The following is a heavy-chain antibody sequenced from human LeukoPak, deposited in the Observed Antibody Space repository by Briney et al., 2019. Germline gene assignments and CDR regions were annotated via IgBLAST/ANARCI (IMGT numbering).Heavy chain of an antibody. CDR1: GGSISSSTYH. CDR3: ARHSSPHAGSSSWYDF. J-gene: IGHJ5*01. Sequence: SETLSLTCTVSGGSISSSTYHWGWIRQPPGKGLEWNGSIYYSGNTYYNPSLKSRVTISVDTSKNQFSVKLSSVTAADTAVYYCARHSSPHAGSSSWYDFWGQGTLVNVSS. V-gene: IGHV4-39*01. CDR2: IYYSGNT. D-gene: IGHD2-15*01.